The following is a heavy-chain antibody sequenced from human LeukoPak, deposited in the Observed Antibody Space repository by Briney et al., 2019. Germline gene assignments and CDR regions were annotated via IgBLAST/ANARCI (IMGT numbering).Heavy chain of an antibody. J-gene: IGHJ6*02. CDR1: GFTFSSYA. CDR2: ISGSGGST. CDR3: AKEGSSGWHYYYYGMDV. V-gene: IGHV3-23*01. D-gene: IGHD6-19*01. Sequence: GGSLILSCAASGFTFSSYAMSWVRQAPGKGLERVSAISGSGGSTYYADSVKGRFTISRDNSKNTLYLQMNSLRAEDTAVYYCAKEGSSGWHYYYYGMDVWGQGTTVTVSS.